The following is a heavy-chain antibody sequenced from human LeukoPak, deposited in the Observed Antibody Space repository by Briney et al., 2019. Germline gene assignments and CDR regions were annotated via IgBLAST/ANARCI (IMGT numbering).Heavy chain of an antibody. CDR3: ARGGYYGSGNDFRFDP. CDR1: GDSMNNYY. Sequence: SETLSLTCTVSGDSMNNYYWSWIRQPPGKGLECIGYIHYTGSTNYNPSLKSRVTISVDTSKSQFSLKLSSVTAADTAIYYCARGGYYGSGNDFRFDPWGQGTLVTVSS. CDR2: IHYTGST. J-gene: IGHJ5*02. D-gene: IGHD3-10*01. V-gene: IGHV4-59*01.